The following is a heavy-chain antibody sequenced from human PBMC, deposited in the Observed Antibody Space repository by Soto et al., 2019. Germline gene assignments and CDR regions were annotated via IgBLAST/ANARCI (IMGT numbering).Heavy chain of an antibody. CDR3: ARVSYNWNSGYGMDV. J-gene: IGHJ6*02. CDR2: INHSGST. V-gene: IGHV4-34*01. D-gene: IGHD1-20*01. Sequence: PSYTLSVTCAFYVGSFIGYYWSWIRQPPGKGLEWIGEINHSGSTNYNPSLKSRVTISVDTSKNQFSLKLSSVTAADTAVYYCARVSYNWNSGYGMDVWGQGTTVTVSS. CDR1: VGSFIGYY.